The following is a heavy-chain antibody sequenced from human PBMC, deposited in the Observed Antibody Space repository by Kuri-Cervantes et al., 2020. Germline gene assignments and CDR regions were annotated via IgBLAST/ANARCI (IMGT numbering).Heavy chain of an antibody. D-gene: IGHD2-15*01. CDR1: GFTFSSYS. CDR3: ARADIVVVVAATPYYYYYGMDV. V-gene: IGHV3-21*01. Sequence: GESLKISCAASGFTFSSYSMNWVRQAPGKGLEWVSSISSSSSYIYYADSVKGRFTISRDNAKNSLYLQMNSLRAEDTAVYYCARADIVVVVAATPYYYYYGMDVWGQGTTVTVSS. CDR2: ISSSSSYI. J-gene: IGHJ6*01.